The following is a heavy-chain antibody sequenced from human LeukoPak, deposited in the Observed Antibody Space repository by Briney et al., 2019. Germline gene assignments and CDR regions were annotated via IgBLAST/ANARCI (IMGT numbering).Heavy chain of an antibody. CDR2: ISGSGGTT. V-gene: IGHV3-23*01. Sequence: PGGSLRLSCAASGFTFSSFAMYWVRQAPGKGLEWVSSISGSGGTTYYAGSVKGRFTISRDNSKNTLFLQMNSLRADDTAIYYCAKRDFWGQGTLVTVSS. J-gene: IGHJ4*02. CDR1: GFTFSSFA. CDR3: AKRDF.